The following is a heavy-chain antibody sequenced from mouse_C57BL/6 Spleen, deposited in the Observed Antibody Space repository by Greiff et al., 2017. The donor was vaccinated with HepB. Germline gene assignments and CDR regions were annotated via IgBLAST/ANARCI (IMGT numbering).Heavy chain of an antibody. CDR2: INPSSGYT. Sequence: VQLQESGAELAKPGASVKLSCKASGYTFTSYWMHWVKQRPGQGLEWIGYINPSSGYTKYNQKFKDKATLTADKSSSTAHMQLSSLTYEDSAVYYCARGITTVVGAMDYWGQGTSVTVSS. CDR1: GYTFTSYW. J-gene: IGHJ4*01. V-gene: IGHV1-7*01. CDR3: ARGITTVVGAMDY. D-gene: IGHD1-1*01.